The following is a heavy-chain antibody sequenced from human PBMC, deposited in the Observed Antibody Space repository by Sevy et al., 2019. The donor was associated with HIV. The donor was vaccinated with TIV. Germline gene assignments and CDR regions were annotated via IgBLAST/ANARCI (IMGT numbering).Heavy chain of an antibody. CDR3: ATDRISDWFFDS. J-gene: IGHJ4*02. V-gene: IGHV3-21*04. CDR1: GFTFTNYN. Sequence: GGSLRLSFAASGFTFTNYNMIWVRQAPGKGLEWVSSISTASTYIYYADSVKGRFSISRDNAKNSLYLQMDSLRAEDTAVYYCATDRISDWFFDSWGQGTLVTVSS. D-gene: IGHD3-9*01. CDR2: ISTASTYI.